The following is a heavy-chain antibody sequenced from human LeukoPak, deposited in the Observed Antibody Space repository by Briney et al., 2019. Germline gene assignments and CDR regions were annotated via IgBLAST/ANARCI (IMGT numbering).Heavy chain of an antibody. CDR1: GFTFSSYE. CDR2: ISSSGSTT. V-gene: IGHV3-48*03. Sequence: GGSLRLSCAASGFTFSSYEMNWVRQASGKGLEWVSYISSSGSTTHYADSVKGRFTISRDNAKKSLYLQMNSLGAEDTAVYYCARDNYDSSGYYFDWGQGTLVTVSS. CDR3: ARDNYDSSGYYFD. J-gene: IGHJ4*02. D-gene: IGHD3-22*01.